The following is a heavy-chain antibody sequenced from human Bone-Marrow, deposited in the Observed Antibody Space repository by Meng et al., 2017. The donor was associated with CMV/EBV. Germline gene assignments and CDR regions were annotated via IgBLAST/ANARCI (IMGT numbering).Heavy chain of an antibody. Sequence: GESLKISCAASGFTFSSYSMHWVRQAPGKGLEWVPSISSSSSYIYYADSVKGRFTISRENAKNSVDLQMNSLGAEDTAVYYCARDYGGKAFAIWGQGTMVTVSS. CDR2: ISSSSSYI. D-gene: IGHD3-10*01. V-gene: IGHV3-21*01. CDR3: ARDYGGKAFAI. J-gene: IGHJ3*02. CDR1: GFTFSSYS.